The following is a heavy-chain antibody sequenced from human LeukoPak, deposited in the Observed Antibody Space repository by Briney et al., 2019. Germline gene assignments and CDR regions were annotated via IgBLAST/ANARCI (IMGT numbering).Heavy chain of an antibody. Sequence: GGSLRLSCAASVFSFSSNSMSWVRQAPWKGREWVSAMSGSGGSTYYADSVKGRFTISRDNSKNTLYLQMNSLRAEDTAVYYCAKDGGITMIVVVITQGYFDHWGQGTLVTVSS. J-gene: IGHJ4*02. CDR3: AKDGGITMIVVVITQGYFDH. CDR1: VFSFSSNS. D-gene: IGHD3-22*01. V-gene: IGHV3-23*01. CDR2: MSGSGGST.